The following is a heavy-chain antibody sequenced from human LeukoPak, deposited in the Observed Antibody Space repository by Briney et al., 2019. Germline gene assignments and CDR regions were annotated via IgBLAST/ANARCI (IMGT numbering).Heavy chain of an antibody. CDR3: AREPRPGYDILTGYYVS. Sequence: ASAKVSCKASGYTFTGYYMHWVRQAPGQGLEWMGWINPNSGGTNYAQKFQGRVTMTRDTSISTAYMELSRLRSDDTAVYYCAREPRPGYDILTGYYVSWGQGTMVTVSS. V-gene: IGHV1-2*02. CDR2: INPNSGGT. CDR1: GYTFTGYY. D-gene: IGHD3-9*01. J-gene: IGHJ3*01.